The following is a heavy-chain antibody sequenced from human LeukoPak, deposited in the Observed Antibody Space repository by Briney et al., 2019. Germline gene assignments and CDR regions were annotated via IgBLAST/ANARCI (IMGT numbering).Heavy chain of an antibody. J-gene: IGHJ4*02. Sequence: GGSLRLSCAASGFTFSSYAMSWVRQAPGKGLEWVSAIRGSGGITYYADSVKGRFTISRDNSKNTLYLQMNSLRAEDTAVYYCAKSLIPRPRSRHAAGYYFDYWGQGTLVTVSS. CDR1: GFTFSSYA. V-gene: IGHV3-23*01. CDR2: IRGSGGIT. CDR3: AKSLIPRPRSRHAAGYYFDY. D-gene: IGHD2-2*01.